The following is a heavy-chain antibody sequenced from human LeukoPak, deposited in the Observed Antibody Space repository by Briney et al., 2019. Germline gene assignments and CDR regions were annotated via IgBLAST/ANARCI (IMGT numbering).Heavy chain of an antibody. V-gene: IGHV3-74*01. J-gene: IGHJ4*02. CDR1: GFTFSNYW. CDR3: APPGDYGGHVD. Sequence: PGGSLRLSCAASGFTFSNYWMYWVRQAPGKGLVWVSRIDIDGSTTNYADSVKGRFTISRDNAKNTLYLQMNSLRAEDTAVYYCAPPGDYGGHVDWGQGTPVTVSS. D-gene: IGHD4-23*01. CDR2: IDIDGSTT.